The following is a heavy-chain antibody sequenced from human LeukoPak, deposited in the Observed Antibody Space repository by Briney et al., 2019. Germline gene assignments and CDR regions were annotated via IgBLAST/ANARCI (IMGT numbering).Heavy chain of an antibody. D-gene: IGHD3-9*01. Sequence: PGGSLRLSCAASGFTFSDYYMSWIRQAPGKGLEWVAVISYDGSNKYYADSVKGRFTISRDNSKNTLYLQMNSLRAEDTAVYYCARGPGRYFDWLPHDYWGQGTLVTVSS. CDR1: GFTFSDYY. CDR2: ISYDGSNK. CDR3: ARGPGRYFDWLPHDY. J-gene: IGHJ4*02. V-gene: IGHV3-30-3*01.